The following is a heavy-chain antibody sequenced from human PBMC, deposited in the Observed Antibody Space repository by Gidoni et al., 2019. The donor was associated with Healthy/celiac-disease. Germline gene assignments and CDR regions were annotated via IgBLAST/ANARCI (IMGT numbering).Heavy chain of an antibody. D-gene: IGHD4-17*01. V-gene: IGHV4-30-4*01. CDR2: IYYSGST. CDR1: GGSLSSGDYY. Sequence: QVQLQESGPGLVTPSQTLSLTCTVSGGSLSSGDYYWSWIRQPPGKGLEWIGYIYYSGSTYYNPSLKSRVTISVDTSKNQFSLKRSSVTAADAAVYYCARRYDYGDSRLDYWGQGTLVTVSS. J-gene: IGHJ4*02. CDR3: ARRYDYGDSRLDY.